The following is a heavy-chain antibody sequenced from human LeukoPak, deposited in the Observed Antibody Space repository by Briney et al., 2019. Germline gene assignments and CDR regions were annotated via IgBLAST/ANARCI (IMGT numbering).Heavy chain of an antibody. CDR3: ARTPARGIRREFDY. CDR2: IHWDDDK. J-gene: IGHJ4*02. V-gene: IGHV2-70*01. CDR1: GFSLSTSGLC. Sequence: SGPALVQPTQTLTLTCTFSGFSLSTSGLCMSWIRQSPGKALEWLAVIHWDDDKYYSTSLKTRLTISKDTSKNQVVLTMTNMDPVDTATYYCARTPARGIRREFDYWGQGTLVTVSS. D-gene: IGHD2/OR15-2a*01.